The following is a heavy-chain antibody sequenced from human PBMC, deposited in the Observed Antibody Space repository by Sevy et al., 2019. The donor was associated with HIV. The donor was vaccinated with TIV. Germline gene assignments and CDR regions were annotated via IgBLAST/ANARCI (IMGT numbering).Heavy chain of an antibody. J-gene: IGHJ3*02. D-gene: IGHD1-26*01. CDR3: ASDGVGATVGAFDI. CDR1: GFTFSSYS. V-gene: IGHV3-48*02. Sequence: GGSLRLSCAASGFTFSSYSMYWVRQAPGKGLEWVSYISSSSSTIYYADSVKGRFTISRDNAKNSLYLQMNSLRDEDTAVYYCASDGVGATVGAFDIWGQGTMVTVSS. CDR2: ISSSSSTI.